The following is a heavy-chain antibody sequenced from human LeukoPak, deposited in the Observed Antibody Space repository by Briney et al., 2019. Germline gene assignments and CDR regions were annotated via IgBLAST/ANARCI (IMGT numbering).Heavy chain of an antibody. CDR2: IYSSGST. CDR1: GGSIRGYY. D-gene: IGHD3-10*01. Sequence: SETLSLTCNVSGGSIRGYYWSWIRQPPGKGLEWIGYIYSSGSTNYNPSLKSRVTMSVDTSKNQFSLKVSSVTAADTAVYYCARVFDSGSQAYFYYMDVWGKGTTVTIFS. CDR3: ARVFDSGSQAYFYYMDV. J-gene: IGHJ6*03. V-gene: IGHV4-59*01.